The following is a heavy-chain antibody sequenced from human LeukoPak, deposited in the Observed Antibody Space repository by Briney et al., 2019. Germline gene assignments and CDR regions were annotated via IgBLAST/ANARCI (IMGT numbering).Heavy chain of an antibody. CDR3: AKVVWPAYYWFDP. CDR1: GFTFSTYA. CDR2: ISGSGGST. Sequence: GGSLRLSCAASGFTFSTYAMSWVRQAPGKGLEWVSAISGSGGSTYYADSVKGRVTISRDNSKNTLYLQMNSLRAEDTAVYYCAKVVWPAYYWFDPWGQGTLVTVSS. D-gene: IGHD3/OR15-3a*01. J-gene: IGHJ5*02. V-gene: IGHV3-23*01.